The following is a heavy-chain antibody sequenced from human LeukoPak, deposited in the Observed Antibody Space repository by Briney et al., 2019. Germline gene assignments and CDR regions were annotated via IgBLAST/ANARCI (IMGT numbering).Heavy chain of an antibody. CDR3: VRDVWGDRDSYFDY. CDR1: RFTFSNYG. Sequence: GGSLRLSCAASRFTFSNYGMHWVRQAPGKGLEWVAIISYDGSNKYYADSVKGRFTISRDNSKNTLYLQMNSLRAEDTAVYYCVRDVWGDRDSYFDYWGQGSLVTVSS. D-gene: IGHD2-21*01. J-gene: IGHJ4*02. V-gene: IGHV3-30*03. CDR2: ISYDGSNK.